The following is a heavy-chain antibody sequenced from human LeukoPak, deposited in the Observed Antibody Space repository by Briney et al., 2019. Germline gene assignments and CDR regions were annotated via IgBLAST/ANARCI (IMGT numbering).Heavy chain of an antibody. J-gene: IGHJ4*02. CDR2: IYYSGST. D-gene: IGHD3-3*01. CDR3: AKATGVVIMYFDY. Sequence: SETLSLTCTVSGGSISSGGYYWSWIRQHPGKGLEWIGYIYYSGSTYYNPSLKSRVTISVDTSKNQFSLKLSSVTAADTAVYYCAKATGVVIMYFDYWGQGTLVTVSS. V-gene: IGHV4-31*03. CDR1: GGSISSGGYY.